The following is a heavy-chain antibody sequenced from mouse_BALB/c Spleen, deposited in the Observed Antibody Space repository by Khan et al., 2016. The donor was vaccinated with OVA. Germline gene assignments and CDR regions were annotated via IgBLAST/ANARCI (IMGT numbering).Heavy chain of an antibody. Sequence: VQLQESGPGLVQPSQSLSITCTVSGFSLTSYGLHWVRQSPGQGLEWLGVIWRGGKTDYNAAFMSRLSITKDNSKSQIFFIMNSLQTDDTAMYYCAKEDYYVNTSGYFDVWGAGTTVTVSS. V-gene: IGHV2-5*01. CDR3: AKEDYYVNTSGYFDV. J-gene: IGHJ1*01. CDR1: GFSLTSYG. CDR2: IWRGGKT. D-gene: IGHD1-1*01.